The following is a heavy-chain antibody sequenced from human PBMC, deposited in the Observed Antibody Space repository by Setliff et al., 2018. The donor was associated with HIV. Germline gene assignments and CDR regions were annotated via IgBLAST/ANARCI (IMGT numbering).Heavy chain of an antibody. Sequence: PSETLSLTCTVSGDSISSSSCYWGWIRQPPGKGLEWIGSISYSRSTYYNPSLKSRVTITLDTSKNQFSLNLSSVTAADTAVYYCASGPGYGWGSYRLEYWGQGTLVTVYS. CDR3: ASGPGYGWGSYRLEY. D-gene: IGHD3-10*01. CDR2: ISYSRST. V-gene: IGHV4-39*07. CDR1: GDSISSSSCY. J-gene: IGHJ4*02.